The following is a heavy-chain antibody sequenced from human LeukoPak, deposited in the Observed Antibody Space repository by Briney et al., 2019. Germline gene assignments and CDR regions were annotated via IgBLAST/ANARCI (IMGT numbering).Heavy chain of an antibody. CDR2: INTNTGNP. V-gene: IGHV7-4-1*02. Sequence: ASVKVSCKASGYTFTSYAMNWVRQAPGQGLEWMGWINTNTGNPTYAQGFTGRFVFSLDASVSTAYLQISSLKAEDTAVYYCARAGAWIQLADPEYYFDYWGQGTLVTVSS. J-gene: IGHJ4*02. D-gene: IGHD5-18*01. CDR3: ARAGAWIQLADPEYYFDY. CDR1: GYTFTSYA.